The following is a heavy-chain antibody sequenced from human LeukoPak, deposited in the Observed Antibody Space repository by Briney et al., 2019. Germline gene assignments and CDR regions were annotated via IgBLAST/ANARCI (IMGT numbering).Heavy chain of an antibody. Sequence: PGGSLRLSCAASGFTFGSYAMHWVRQAPGKGLEWVAVISYDGSNKYYADSVKGRFTISRDNSKNTLYLQMNSLRAEDTAVYYCARGLPYSPNFDYWGQGTLVTVSS. V-gene: IGHV3-30*04. J-gene: IGHJ4*02. CDR1: GFTFGSYA. CDR2: ISYDGSNK. CDR3: ARGLPYSPNFDY. D-gene: IGHD6-13*01.